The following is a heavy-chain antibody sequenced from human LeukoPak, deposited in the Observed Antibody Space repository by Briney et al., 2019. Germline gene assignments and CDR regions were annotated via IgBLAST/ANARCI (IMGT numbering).Heavy chain of an antibody. V-gene: IGHV3-48*01. D-gene: IGHD3-16*02. Sequence: GGSLRLSCAASGFTFSSYTMNWVRQAPGKGLEWVSYISTSSGSIYYADSVKGRFTISRDNAKNSLYLQMNSLRAEDTAVYYCARDSVVISYYYYYMDVWGKGTTVTVSS. CDR2: ISTSSGSI. J-gene: IGHJ6*03. CDR3: ARDSVVISYYYYYMDV. CDR1: GFTFSSYT.